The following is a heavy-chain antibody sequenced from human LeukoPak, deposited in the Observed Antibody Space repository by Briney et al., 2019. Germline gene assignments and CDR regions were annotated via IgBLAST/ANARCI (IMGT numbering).Heavy chain of an antibody. CDR2: MNTNSSNT. D-gene: IGHD6-19*01. Sequence: ASVKVSCKASGYTFTSYDITWVRQVSGPGLEWMGWMNTNSSNTGYAHKFQGRVTMTRNTSISTAYMELSSLRSEDTAVYYCARGRSSPYRGGSSGWFRSYYYYMDVWGKGTTVTISS. CDR1: GYTFTSYD. V-gene: IGHV1-8*02. J-gene: IGHJ6*03. CDR3: ARGRSSPYRGGSSGWFRSYYYYMDV.